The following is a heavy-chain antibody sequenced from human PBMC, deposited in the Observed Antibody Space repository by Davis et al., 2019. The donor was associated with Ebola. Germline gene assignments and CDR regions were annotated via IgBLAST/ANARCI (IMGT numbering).Heavy chain of an antibody. CDR3: AKERLMGVVVVAATQGMDV. J-gene: IGHJ6*02. D-gene: IGHD2-15*01. CDR2: ISSSASYK. V-gene: IGHV3-11*05. Sequence: GESLKISCAASGFTFSVYYMSWIRQAPGKGPEWVSSISSSASYKNYADSVKGRFTISRDDAKKSLYLQMDSLRAEDTAVYYCAKERLMGVVVVAATQGMDVWGQGTTVTVSS. CDR1: GFTFSVYY.